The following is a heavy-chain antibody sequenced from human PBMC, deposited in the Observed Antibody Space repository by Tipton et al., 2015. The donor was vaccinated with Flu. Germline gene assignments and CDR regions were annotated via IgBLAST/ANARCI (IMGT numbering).Heavy chain of an antibody. CDR1: GFTFSNYE. Sequence: SLRLSCAASGFTFSNYEMNWVRLAPGRGLEWVSYISSRGTTISYADSVKGRFTASRDNAKNSLYLQMNSLGAGDTALYYCATLTGDDYWGQGTLVTVSS. D-gene: IGHD7-27*01. V-gene: IGHV3-48*03. CDR3: ATLTGDDY. J-gene: IGHJ4*02. CDR2: ISSRGTTI.